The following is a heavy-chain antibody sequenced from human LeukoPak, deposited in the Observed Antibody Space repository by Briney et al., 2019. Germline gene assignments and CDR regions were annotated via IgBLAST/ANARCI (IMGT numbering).Heavy chain of an antibody. CDR2: ISAYNGNT. V-gene: IGHV1-8*02. J-gene: IGHJ3*02. D-gene: IGHD6-19*01. CDR3: ARHSSGSAFDI. CDR1: GGTFSSYG. Sequence: ASVKVSCKASGGTFSSYGISWARQAPGQGLEWMGWISAYNGNTSYAQKLQGRVTMTRNTSISTAYMELSSLRSEDTAVYYCARHSSGSAFDIWGQGTMVTVSS.